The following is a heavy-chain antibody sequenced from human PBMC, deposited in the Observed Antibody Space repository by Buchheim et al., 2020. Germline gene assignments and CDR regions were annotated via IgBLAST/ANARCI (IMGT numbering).Heavy chain of an antibody. D-gene: IGHD6-13*01. CDR1: GGSISSYY. CDR3: ARDGVEKSSSWSPPLGA. V-gene: IGHV4-59*12. Sequence: QVQLQESGPGLVKPSETLSLTCTVSGGSISSYYWSWIRQPPGKGLEWIGYIYYSGSTNYNPSLKSRVAISVGTSKNQFSLKLSSVTAADTAVYYCARDGVEKSSSWSPPLGAWGQGTL. J-gene: IGHJ5*02. CDR2: IYYSGST.